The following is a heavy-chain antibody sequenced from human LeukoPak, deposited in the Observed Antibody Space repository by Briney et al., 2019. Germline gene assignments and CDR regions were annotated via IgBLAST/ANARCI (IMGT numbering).Heavy chain of an antibody. Sequence: SGRSLRLSCAASGFTFSSYSMNWVRQAPGKGLEWVSSISSSSSYIYYADSVKGRFTISRDNAKNSLYLQMNSLRAEDTAVYYCARAARKYYYDSSGYYYFDYWGQGTLVTVSS. CDR1: GFTFSSYS. V-gene: IGHV3-21*01. J-gene: IGHJ4*02. CDR3: ARAARKYYYDSSGYYYFDY. D-gene: IGHD3-22*01. CDR2: ISSSSSYI.